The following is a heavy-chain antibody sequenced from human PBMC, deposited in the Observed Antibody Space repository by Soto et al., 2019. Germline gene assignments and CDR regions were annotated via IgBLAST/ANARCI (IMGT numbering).Heavy chain of an antibody. V-gene: IGHV3-73*01. J-gene: IGHJ4*02. Sequence: EVQLVESGGGLVQPGGSLKLSCAASGFTFSGSAMHWVRQASGKGLEWVGRIRSKANSYATAYAASVKGRFTISRDDSKNTAYLQMNRLKTEDTAVYYCTRLPPDDYGDYVYWGQGTLVTVSS. D-gene: IGHD4-17*01. CDR3: TRLPPDDYGDYVY. CDR2: IRSKANSYAT. CDR1: GFTFSGSA.